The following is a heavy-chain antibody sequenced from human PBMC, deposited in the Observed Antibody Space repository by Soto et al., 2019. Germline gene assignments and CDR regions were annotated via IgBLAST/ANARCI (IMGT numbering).Heavy chain of an antibody. V-gene: IGHV1-46*03. CDR1: GYTFANYY. D-gene: IGHD2-2*01. CDR2: INPSGGSA. Sequence: QVQLVQSGAEVKKPGASVKVSCKASGYTFANYYINWVRQAPGQGLEWMGVINPSGGSARYTQKDPSRVTMSMDTSTSTVYMVLSSLRSEDPAMYYCARYPRLEVCYTTSCYSDAWFEPWGQGTLVTVSS. CDR3: ARYPRLEVCYTTSCYSDAWFEP. J-gene: IGHJ5*02.